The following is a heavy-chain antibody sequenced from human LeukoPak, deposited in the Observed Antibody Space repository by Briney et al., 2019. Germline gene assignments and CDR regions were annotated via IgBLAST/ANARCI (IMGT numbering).Heavy chain of an antibody. D-gene: IGHD7-27*01. Sequence: GASVKVSCRTSGYIFNSNGISWVRQAPGQGLEWMGWISAQQGNRHYAEKFQDRVIMTIDTSARTAYVELTNLRSDDTAVYYCARDLGWQDHWGQGTLVTVSS. CDR1: GYIFNSNG. V-gene: IGHV1-18*01. CDR2: ISAQQGNR. J-gene: IGHJ4*02. CDR3: ARDLGWQDH.